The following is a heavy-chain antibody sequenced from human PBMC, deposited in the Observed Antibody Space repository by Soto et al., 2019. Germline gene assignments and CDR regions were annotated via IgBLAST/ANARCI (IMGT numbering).Heavy chain of an antibody. J-gene: IGHJ6*02. Sequence: GGSLRLSCAPSGFTFSRYGMHWVRQAPGKGLEWVAVIWYDGSNKYYADSVKGRFTISRDNSKNTLSLQVSSLRAEDTAAYYCARGSSYDSSGYSHYYYGLDVWGQGITVTVSS. D-gene: IGHD3-22*01. V-gene: IGHV3-33*01. CDR3: ARGSSYDSSGYSHYYYGLDV. CDR1: GFTFSRYG. CDR2: IWYDGSNK.